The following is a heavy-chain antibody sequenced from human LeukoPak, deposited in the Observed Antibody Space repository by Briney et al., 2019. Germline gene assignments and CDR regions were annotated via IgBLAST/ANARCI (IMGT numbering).Heavy chain of an antibody. J-gene: IGHJ4*02. D-gene: IGHD2-2*02. CDR1: GFTFSSYG. V-gene: IGHV3-33*06. Sequence: GGSLRLSCAASGFTFSSYGMHWVRQAPGKGLEWVAVIWYDGSNKYYADSVKGRFTISRDNSKNTLYLQMNSLRAEDTAVYYCAKARLYCSSTSCYTPFDYWGQGTLVTVSS. CDR3: AKARLYCSSTSCYTPFDY. CDR2: IWYDGSNK.